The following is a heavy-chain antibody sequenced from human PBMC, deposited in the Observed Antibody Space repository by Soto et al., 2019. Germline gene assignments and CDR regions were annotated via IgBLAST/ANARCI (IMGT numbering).Heavy chain of an antibody. V-gene: IGHV4-39*01. J-gene: IGHJ6*02. CDR1: GVSISSSSYY. CDR2: IYYSGST. Sequence: SETLSLTCTVSGVSISSSSYYLGWIRQPPGKGLEWIGSIYYSGSTYYNPSLKSRVTISVDTSKNQFSLKLSSVTAADTAVYYCARDPGGYGESHYYYGMDVWGQGTTVTVSS. CDR3: ARDPGGYGESHYYYGMDV. D-gene: IGHD5-12*01.